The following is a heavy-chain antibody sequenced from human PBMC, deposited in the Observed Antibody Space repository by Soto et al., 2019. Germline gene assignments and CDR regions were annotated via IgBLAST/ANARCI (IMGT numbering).Heavy chain of an antibody. J-gene: IGHJ4*02. CDR2: IYYSGST. Sequence: LSLTCTVSGGSINSRSYYWGWIRQSPGKGLEWIGSIYYSGSTYYNPSLKSRVAMSVDTSKNQFSLKLRSVSAADTAVYYCARQRTSVVTQAYFDDWGQGSLVTVSS. V-gene: IGHV4-39*01. CDR3: ARQRTSVVTQAYFDD. D-gene: IGHD2-21*02. CDR1: GGSINSRSYY.